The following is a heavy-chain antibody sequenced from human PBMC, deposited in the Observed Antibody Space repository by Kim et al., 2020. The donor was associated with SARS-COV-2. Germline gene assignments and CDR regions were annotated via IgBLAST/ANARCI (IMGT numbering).Heavy chain of an antibody. V-gene: IGHV3-30*03. Sequence: GGSLRLSCAASGFTFSSYGMHWVRQAPGKGLEWVAVISYDGSNKYYADSVKGRFTISRDNSKNTLYLQMNSLRAEDTAVYYCATDNAVWFGELFSAPFDYWGQGTLVTVSS. CDR2: ISYDGSNK. D-gene: IGHD3-10*01. CDR3: ATDNAVWFGELFSAPFDY. CDR1: GFTFSSYG. J-gene: IGHJ4*02.